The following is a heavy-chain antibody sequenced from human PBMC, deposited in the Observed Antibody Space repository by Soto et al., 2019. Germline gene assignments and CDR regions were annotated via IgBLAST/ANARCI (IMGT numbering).Heavy chain of an antibody. V-gene: IGHV4-39*07. CDR2: IYYSGST. CDR3: ARYCAKCTGTTPPRNWFDP. D-gene: IGHD1-7*01. CDR1: GGSISSSSYY. Sequence: SETLSLTCTVSGGSISSSSYYWGWIRQPPGKGLEWIGSIYYSGSTYYNPSLKSRVTISVDTSKNQFSLKLSSVTAADTAVYYCARYCAKCTGTTPPRNWFDPWGQGTLVTVSS. J-gene: IGHJ5*02.